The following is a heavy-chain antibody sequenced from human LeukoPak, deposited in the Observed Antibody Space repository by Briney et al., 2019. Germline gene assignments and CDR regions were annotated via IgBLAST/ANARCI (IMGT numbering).Heavy chain of an antibody. Sequence: PSETLSLTCTVSGGSISSSSYYWSWIRQPPGKGLEWIGYIYYSGSTNYNPSLKSRVTISVDTSKNQFSLRLSSVTAADTAVYYCARDSSSWSDAFDIWGQGTMVTVSS. CDR2: IYYSGST. CDR1: GGSISSSSYY. D-gene: IGHD6-13*01. V-gene: IGHV4-61*01. J-gene: IGHJ3*02. CDR3: ARDSSSWSDAFDI.